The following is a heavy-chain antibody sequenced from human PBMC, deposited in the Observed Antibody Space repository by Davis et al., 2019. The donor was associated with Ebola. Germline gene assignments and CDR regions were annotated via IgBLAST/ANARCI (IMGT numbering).Heavy chain of an antibody. J-gene: IGHJ4*02. CDR2: IRSDGAGGTS. V-gene: IGHV3-15*07. Sequence: GGSLRLSCAASGFTFTNVWMNWVRQAPGKGLEWVGRIRSDGAGGTSDYAASAKGRFTIWRDDSKSTVYLQMNRLTTEDTAVYYCVTEVIKLMKSDFWGQGSLVTVSS. CDR3: VTEVIKLMKSDF. CDR1: GFTFTNVW. D-gene: IGHD1-1*01.